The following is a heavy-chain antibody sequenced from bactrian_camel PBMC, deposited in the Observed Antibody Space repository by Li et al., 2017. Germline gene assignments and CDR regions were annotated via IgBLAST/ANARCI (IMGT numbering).Heavy chain of an antibody. D-gene: IGHD3*01. Sequence: HVQLVESGGGLVQPGGSLKPACAASGFTFSSYYMSWVRQGPGKGLAWVSSIRSDGTRTFYANSVKGRFTISRDNAKNTVYLQTNSLKSEDTALYYCATGPYYCYSGSRCPSPDFAYWGQGTQVTVS. CDR1: GFTFSSYY. J-gene: IGHJ6*01. V-gene: IGHV3-2*01. CDR3: ATGPYYCYSGSRCPSPDFAY. CDR2: IRSDGTRT.